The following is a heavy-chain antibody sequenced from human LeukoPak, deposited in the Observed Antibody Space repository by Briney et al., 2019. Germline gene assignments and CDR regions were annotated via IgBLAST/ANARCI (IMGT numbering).Heavy chain of an antibody. CDR2: VNSDGSTT. V-gene: IGHV3-74*01. CDR1: GFTFSNYW. CDR3: APVWFGEFSPFDS. Sequence: GGSLRLSCATSGFTFSNYWMHWVRQAPGKGLVWVSRVNSDGSTTDYADSVKGRFTVSRDNAKNTLYLQMNSLRAEDTAVYYCAPVWFGEFSPFDSWGQGNLVTVS. J-gene: IGHJ5*01. D-gene: IGHD3-10*01.